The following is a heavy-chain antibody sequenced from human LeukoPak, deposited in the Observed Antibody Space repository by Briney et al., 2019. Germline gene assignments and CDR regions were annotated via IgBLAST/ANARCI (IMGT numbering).Heavy chain of an antibody. V-gene: IGHV3-73*01. CDR2: IRNKANSYAT. Sequence: GGSLRLSCAATGFTVSSNYMSWARQASGKGLEWVGRIRNKANSYATAYAASVKGRFTISRDDSKNTAYLQMNSLKTEDTAVYYCTREDGSGSYYSSFVYWGQGTLVTVSS. CDR1: GFTVSSNY. J-gene: IGHJ4*02. D-gene: IGHD3-10*01. CDR3: TREDGSGSYYSSFVY.